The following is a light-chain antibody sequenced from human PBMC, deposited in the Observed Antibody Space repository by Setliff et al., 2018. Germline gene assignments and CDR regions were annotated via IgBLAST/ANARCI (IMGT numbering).Light chain of an antibody. CDR2: GNN. J-gene: IGLJ1*01. V-gene: IGLV1-40*01. CDR3: QSYGGSRSGDV. Sequence: QSVLAQPPSVSGAPGQRVTISCTGSSSDIGAGFGVHWYQQLPGTAPKLLIHGNNNRPSGIPERFSVSKSGTSASLAITGLQAEDEADYYCQSYGGSRSGDVFGTGTKVTVL. CDR1: SSDIGAGFG.